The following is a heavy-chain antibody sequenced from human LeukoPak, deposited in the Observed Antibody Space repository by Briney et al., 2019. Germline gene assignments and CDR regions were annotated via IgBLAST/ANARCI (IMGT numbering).Heavy chain of an antibody. J-gene: IGHJ4*02. Sequence: SETLSLTCTVSGGSISSYYWTWIRQPAGKGLEWIGRIYTTGSTNYNPSLNSRVTMSVDTSKNQFSLKLSSVTAADTAVYYCARHIAVAGKAGFDYWGQGTLVTVSS. D-gene: IGHD6-19*01. CDR3: ARHIAVAGKAGFDY. CDR2: IYTTGST. V-gene: IGHV4-4*07. CDR1: GGSISSYY.